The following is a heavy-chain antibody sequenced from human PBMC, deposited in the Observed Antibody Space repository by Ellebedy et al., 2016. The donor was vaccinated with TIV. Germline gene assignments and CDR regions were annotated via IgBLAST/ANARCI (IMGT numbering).Heavy chain of an antibody. Sequence: ASVKVSCKASGYTFTNYGISWVRQAPGQGLEWMGWLSPYNGNTNYAPKLQGRVTMTTDTSTTTVYMELSSLRSDDTAVYYCARNEEQWLPGDYWGQGTLVTVSS. CDR2: LSPYNGNT. CDR3: ARNEEQWLPGDY. J-gene: IGHJ4*02. V-gene: IGHV1-18*04. D-gene: IGHD6-19*01. CDR1: GYTFTNYG.